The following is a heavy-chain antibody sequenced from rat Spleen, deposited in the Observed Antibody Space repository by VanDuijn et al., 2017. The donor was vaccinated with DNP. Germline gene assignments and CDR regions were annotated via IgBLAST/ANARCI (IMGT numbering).Heavy chain of an antibody. CDR1: GYSITSNY. J-gene: IGHJ4*01. Sequence: EVQLQESGPGLVKPSQSLSLTCSVTGYSITSNYWGWIRKFPGNKMEWMGYISYSGSTSYNPSLKSRISITRDTSKNQFFLQLNSVTTEDTATYYCARSNGYNYVDVMDAWGQGASVTVSS. D-gene: IGHD1-9*01. V-gene: IGHV3-1*01. CDR2: ISYSGST. CDR3: ARSNGYNYVDVMDA.